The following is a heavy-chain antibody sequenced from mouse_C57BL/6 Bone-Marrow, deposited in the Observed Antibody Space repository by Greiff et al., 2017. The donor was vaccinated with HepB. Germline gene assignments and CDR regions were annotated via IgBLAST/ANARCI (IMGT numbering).Heavy chain of an antibody. CDR2: ILPSIGRT. CDR1: DSEVFPIAY. J-gene: IGHJ1*03. D-gene: IGHD1-1*01. CDR3: ARNYYGSSYSYWYFDV. V-gene: IGHV15-2*01. Sequence: QVQLQQSGSELRSPGSSVKLSCKDFDSEVFPIAYMSWVRQKPGHGFEWIGGILPSIGRTIYGEKFEDKATLDADTLSNTAYLELNSLTSEDSAIYYCARNYYGSSYSYWYFDVWGTGTTVTVSS.